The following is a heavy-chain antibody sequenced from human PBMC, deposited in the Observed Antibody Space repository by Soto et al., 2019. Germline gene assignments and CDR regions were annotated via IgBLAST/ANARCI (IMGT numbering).Heavy chain of an antibody. CDR2: IYYSGST. Sequence: QVQLQESGPGLVKPSQTLSLTCTVSGGSISSGGYYWSWIRQHPGKGLEWIGYIYYSGSTYYTPSLKSRVTISVDTSKNQFSLKLSSVTAADTAVYYCARGIVGAAGVYFQHWGQGTLVTVSS. CDR3: ARGIVGAAGVYFQH. CDR1: GGSISSGGYY. J-gene: IGHJ1*01. D-gene: IGHD1-26*01. V-gene: IGHV4-31*03.